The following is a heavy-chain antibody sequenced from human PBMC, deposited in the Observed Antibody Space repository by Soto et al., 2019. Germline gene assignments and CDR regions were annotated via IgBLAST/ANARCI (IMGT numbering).Heavy chain of an antibody. V-gene: IGHV3-30*18. CDR3: AKTITLSLSDDSRGRGALIDH. CDR1: GFTFSVFG. Sequence: QVHLVESGGGVVQPGGSLRLSCAASGFTFSVFGMHWVRQAPGKGPEWVAVISHEGNSKHYADSVKGRFTISRDNAKNTLSLLMDSLRPEDTALYYCAKTITLSLSDDSRGRGALIDHWGQGTLVTVSS. CDR2: ISHEGNSK. D-gene: IGHD6-19*01. J-gene: IGHJ4*02.